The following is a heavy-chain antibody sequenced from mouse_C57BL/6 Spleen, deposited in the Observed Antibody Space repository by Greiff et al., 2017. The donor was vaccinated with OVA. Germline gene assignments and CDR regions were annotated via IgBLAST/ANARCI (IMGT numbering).Heavy chain of an antibody. J-gene: IGHJ4*01. D-gene: IGHD2-5*01. CDR3: ARCSYSNYDAMDY. Sequence: QVQLQQSGPELVKPGASVKISCKASGYAFSSSWMNWVKQRPGKGLEWIGRIYPGDGDTNYNGKFKGKAKLTADKSSSTAYMQLSSLTSEDSAVYFCARCSYSNYDAMDYWGQGTSVTVSS. CDR2: IYPGDGDT. V-gene: IGHV1-82*01. CDR1: GYAFSSSW.